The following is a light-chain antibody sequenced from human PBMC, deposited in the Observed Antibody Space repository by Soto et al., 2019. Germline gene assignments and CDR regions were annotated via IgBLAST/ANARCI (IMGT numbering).Light chain of an antibody. V-gene: IGKV3-20*01. CDR3: QQHRT. J-gene: IGKJ1*01. CDR2: GAS. Sequence: IVLTQSPGTLSLSPGERATLSCRATQRLSSSYLAWYQQKPGQAPRLLIYGASSRAAGIPDRFTGSGSGTEFTLTISGLEPEDFAVYFCQQHRTFGQGTKVEIK. CDR1: QRLSSSY.